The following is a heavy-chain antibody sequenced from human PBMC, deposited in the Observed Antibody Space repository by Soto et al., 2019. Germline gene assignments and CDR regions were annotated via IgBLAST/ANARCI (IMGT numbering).Heavy chain of an antibody. D-gene: IGHD6-13*01. J-gene: IGHJ4*02. V-gene: IGHV3-7*01. CDR2: IKQDGSEK. CDR3: ARELSYSSSWYDVDY. CDR1: GFTFSSYW. Sequence: GGSLRLSCAASGFTFSSYWMSWVRQAPGKGLEWVANIKQDGSEKYYVDSVKGRFTISRDNAKNSLYLQMDSLRAEDTAVYYCARELSYSSSWYDVDYWGQGTLVTV.